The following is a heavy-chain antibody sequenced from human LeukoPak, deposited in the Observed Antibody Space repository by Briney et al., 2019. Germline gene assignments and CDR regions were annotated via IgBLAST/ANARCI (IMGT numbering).Heavy chain of an antibody. V-gene: IGHV3-74*01. Sequence: GGSLRLSCAASGFTFSSYWMHWVRQAPGKGLVWVSRISTDGSTTGYADSVKGRFTISRDSAKNTLYLQMNSLRAEDTAVYYCTRDRTTVTLFDYWGQGILVTASP. CDR2: ISTDGSTT. J-gene: IGHJ4*02. D-gene: IGHD4-17*01. CDR1: GFTFSSYW. CDR3: TRDRTTVTLFDY.